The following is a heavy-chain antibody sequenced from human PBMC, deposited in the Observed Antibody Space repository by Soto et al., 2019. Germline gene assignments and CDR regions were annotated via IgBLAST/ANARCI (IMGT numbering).Heavy chain of an antibody. V-gene: IGHV1-24*01. J-gene: IGHJ6*02. CDR3: ASSLHFHYYYGMDV. CDR2: FDPEDGET. D-gene: IGHD1-26*01. Sequence: GASVKVSCKVSGYTLTELSMHWVRQAPGKGLEWMGGFDPEDGETIYAQKFQGRVTMTEDTSTDTAYMELSSLRSEDTAVYYCASSLHFHYYYGMDVWGQGTTVTVSS. CDR1: GYTLTELS.